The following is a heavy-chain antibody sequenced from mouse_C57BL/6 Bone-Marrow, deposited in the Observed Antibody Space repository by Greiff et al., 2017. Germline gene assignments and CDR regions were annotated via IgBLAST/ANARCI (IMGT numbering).Heavy chain of an antibody. CDR1: GYTFTSYW. CDR3: ARRIYGSSDWYFDV. J-gene: IGHJ1*03. CDR2: IDPSDSYT. Sequence: QVQLQQPGAELVMPGASVKLSCKASGYTFTSYWMHWVKQRPGQGLEWIGEIDPSDSYTNYNQKFKGKSTLTVDKSSSTAYMQLSSLTAEDSAVYYCARRIYGSSDWYFDVWGTGTTVTVSS. V-gene: IGHV1-69*01. D-gene: IGHD1-1*01.